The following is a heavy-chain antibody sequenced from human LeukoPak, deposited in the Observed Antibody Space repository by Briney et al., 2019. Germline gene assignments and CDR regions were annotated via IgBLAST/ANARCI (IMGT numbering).Heavy chain of an antibody. Sequence: PSETLSLTCTVSGVSISSSNYYWSWIRQPPGKGLEWIGYIYYSGSTNYNPSLKSRVTISVDTSKNQFSLKLSSVTAADTAVYYCARRRPGIAAAAPDAFDIWGQGTMVTVSS. CDR2: IYYSGST. J-gene: IGHJ3*02. CDR3: ARRRPGIAAAAPDAFDI. V-gene: IGHV4-61*05. CDR1: GVSISSSNYY. D-gene: IGHD6-13*01.